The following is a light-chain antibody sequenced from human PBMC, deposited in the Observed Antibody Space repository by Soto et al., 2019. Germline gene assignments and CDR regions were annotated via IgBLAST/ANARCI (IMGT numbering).Light chain of an antibody. Sequence: ERVVTQSGASLSVSPAERATLTCSASQSVSSNLAWYQQKPGQAPRLLIYGASTRATGIPARFSGSGSGTEFTLTISSLQSEDFAVYYCQQYGSSPETVGQGTKVDIK. CDR2: GAS. CDR3: QQYGSSPET. J-gene: IGKJ1*01. CDR1: QSVSSN. V-gene: IGKV3-15*01.